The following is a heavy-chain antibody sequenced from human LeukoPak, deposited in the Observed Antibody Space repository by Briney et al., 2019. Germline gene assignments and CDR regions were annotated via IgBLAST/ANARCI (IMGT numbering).Heavy chain of an antibody. Sequence: GGSLRLSCAASGFSFSDYAMYWVRQAPGKGLEWVSTIDASGGATYYADSVEGRFTISRDNSKNTFYLQMNSLRAEDTAVYYCAREWYSSSSFDYWGQGTLITVSS. CDR3: AREWYSSSSFDY. D-gene: IGHD6-6*01. J-gene: IGHJ4*02. V-gene: IGHV3-23*01. CDR1: GFSFSDYA. CDR2: IDASGGAT.